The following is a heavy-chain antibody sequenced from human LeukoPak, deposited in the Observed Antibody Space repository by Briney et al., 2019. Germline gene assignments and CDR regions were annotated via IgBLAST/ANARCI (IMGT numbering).Heavy chain of an antibody. Sequence: GGSLRLSCAASGFTFRDYYMSWIRQAPGKGLEWVSVIGDSGGSTYYADSVKGRFTISRDNSKNTLYLQMNSLRADDTAVYHCAKGGASSPYTYIDVWGKGTTVIVSS. CDR1: GFTFRDYY. V-gene: IGHV3-23*01. CDR3: AKGGASSPYTYIDV. D-gene: IGHD6-6*01. J-gene: IGHJ6*04. CDR2: IGDSGGST.